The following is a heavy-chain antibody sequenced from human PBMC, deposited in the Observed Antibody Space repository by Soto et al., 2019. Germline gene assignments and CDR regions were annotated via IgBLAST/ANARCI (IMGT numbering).Heavy chain of an antibody. V-gene: IGHV3-74*01. CDR1: GFTFISYW. Sequence: GGSLRLSCAASGFTFISYWMYWVRQAPGKGLEWVSHMNNDGSYTIYAESVKGRFTFSRDNAKNTLYLQMNSLRAEDTAVYYCVIGGYMHDCDIWGQGTRVNVSS. CDR3: VIGGYMHDCDI. J-gene: IGHJ3*02. CDR2: MNNDGSYT. D-gene: IGHD6-13*01.